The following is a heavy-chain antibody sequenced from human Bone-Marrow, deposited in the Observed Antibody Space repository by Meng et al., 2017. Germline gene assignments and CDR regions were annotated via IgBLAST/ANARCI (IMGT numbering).Heavy chain of an antibody. V-gene: IGHV7-4-1*02. J-gene: IGHJ4*02. CDR2: INTNTGNP. Sequence: HVLLVQSGSELKEPGASVKISCKASGYTFTSYSMNWVRQVPGQGLEWMGWINTNTGNPTYARGFAGRFVFSLDPSVSTAYLQISSLKAEDTAMYYCARLSWGVTGNDYWGQGTLVTVSS. CDR3: ARLSWGVTGNDY. D-gene: IGHD6-19*01. CDR1: GYTFTSYS.